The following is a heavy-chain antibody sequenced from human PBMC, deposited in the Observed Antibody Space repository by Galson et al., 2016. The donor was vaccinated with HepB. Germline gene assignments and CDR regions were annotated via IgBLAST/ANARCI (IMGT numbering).Heavy chain of an antibody. D-gene: IGHD6-19*01. CDR1: GYTFTGYY. CDR2: INPNSGGT. CDR3: ARGGEYSSGRRGHFDL. V-gene: IGHV1-2*02. J-gene: IGHJ2*01. Sequence: SVKVSCKASGYTFTGYYMHWVRQAPGQGLEWMGWINPNSGGTNYAQKFQGTVTMTRDTSISTAYMELSRLISDDTAVYYCARGGEYSSGRRGHFDLWGRGTLVTVSS.